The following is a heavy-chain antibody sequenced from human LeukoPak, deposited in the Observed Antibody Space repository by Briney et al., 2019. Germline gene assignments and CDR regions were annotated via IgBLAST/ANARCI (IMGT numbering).Heavy chain of an antibody. CDR1: GFTVSTNY. D-gene: IGHD6-19*01. J-gene: IGHJ4*02. CDR2: FYSGGDR. Sequence: PGGSLRLSCAASGFTVSTNYMSWVRQAPGKGLEWVSVFYSGGDRHYADSVKGRFTISRDNSKNTVYLQMNSLRPEDTAVYYCARNSVAGTGNYWGQGTLVTVSS. V-gene: IGHV3-53*01. CDR3: ARNSVAGTGNY.